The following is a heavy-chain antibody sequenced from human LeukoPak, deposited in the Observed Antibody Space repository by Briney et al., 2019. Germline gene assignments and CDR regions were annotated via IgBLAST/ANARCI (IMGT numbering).Heavy chain of an antibody. CDR1: GFNFIDYS. D-gene: IGHD5-12*01. CDR3: ARDHRYAFDN. CDR2: IGISSGNT. J-gene: IGHJ4*01. Sequence: PGGSLRLSCAASGFNFIDYSMNWVRQAPGKGLEWISYIGISSGNTKYADSVKGRFTISRDKARNSLYLQMSSLRVEDTAAHYCARDHRYAFDNWGHGTLVTVSS. V-gene: IGHV3-48*01.